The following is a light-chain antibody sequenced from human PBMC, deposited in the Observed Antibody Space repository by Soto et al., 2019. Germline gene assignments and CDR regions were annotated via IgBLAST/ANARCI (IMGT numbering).Light chain of an antibody. J-gene: IGKJ3*01. CDR2: NAS. V-gene: IGKV3-20*01. Sequence: EIVLTQSPGTLSLSPGQRATLSCRASQSLNSNYLVWYQHKPGQAPRLLISNASRRATGIPDRFSGSGSGTDFTLTISRLEPEDSAVYYCQQYSNSPVTFGPGTKVEIK. CDR1: QSLNSNY. CDR3: QQYSNSPVT.